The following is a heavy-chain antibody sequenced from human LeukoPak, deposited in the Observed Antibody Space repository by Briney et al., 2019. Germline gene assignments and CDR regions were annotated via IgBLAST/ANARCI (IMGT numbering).Heavy chain of an antibody. CDR1: GFTFSSYA. D-gene: IGHD3-3*01. Sequence: PGGSLRLSCAASGFTFSSYAMHWVRQAPGKGLEWVAVISYDGSNKYYADSVKGRFTISRDNSKNTLYLQMNSLRAEDTAVYYCARDGWVFGDASLFDYWGQGTLVTVSS. V-gene: IGHV3-30-3*01. J-gene: IGHJ4*02. CDR3: ARDGWVFGDASLFDY. CDR2: ISYDGSNK.